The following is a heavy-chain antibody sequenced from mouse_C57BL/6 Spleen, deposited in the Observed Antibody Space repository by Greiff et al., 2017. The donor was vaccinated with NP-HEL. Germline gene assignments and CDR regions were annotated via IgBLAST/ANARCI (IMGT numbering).Heavy chain of an antibody. Sequence: EVHLVESGAELVRPGASVKLSCTASGFNIKDYYMHWVKQRPEQGLEWIGRIDPEDGDTEYAPKFQGKATMTADTSSNTAYLQLSSLTSEDTAVYYCTLITTVVANYFDYWGQGTTLTVSS. CDR3: TLITTVVANYFDY. CDR1: GFNIKDYY. D-gene: IGHD1-1*01. CDR2: IDPEDGDT. V-gene: IGHV14-1*01. J-gene: IGHJ2*01.